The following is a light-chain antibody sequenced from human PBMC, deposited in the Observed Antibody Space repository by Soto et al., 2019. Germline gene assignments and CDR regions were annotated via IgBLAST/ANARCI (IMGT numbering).Light chain of an antibody. J-gene: IGKJ4*01. V-gene: IGKV1-33*01. CDR1: QDISNY. CDR3: QQYDDVPLT. CDR2: DAS. Sequence: DIQMTQSPSSLSASVGDRVTITCQASQDISNYLNWYHQMPAKPPKLLIYDASTLQSGVPSRVSGSGSGTHFTLPITSLQPEDIGTYYCQQYDDVPLTFGGGTKVEI.